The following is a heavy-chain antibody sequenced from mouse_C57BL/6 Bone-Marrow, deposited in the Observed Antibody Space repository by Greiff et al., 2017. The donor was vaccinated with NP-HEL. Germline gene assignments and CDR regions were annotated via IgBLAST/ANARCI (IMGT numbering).Heavy chain of an antibody. D-gene: IGHD1-1*01. V-gene: IGHV1-59*01. CDR1: GYTFTSYW. Sequence: QVQLQQPGAELVRPGTSVKLSCKASGYTFTSYWMHWVKQRPGQGLEWIGVIDPSDSYTNYNQKFKGKATLTVDTSSSTAYMQLSSLTSEDSAVYYCAREGELPRSHYFDYWGQGTTLTVSS. CDR2: IDPSDSYT. J-gene: IGHJ2*01. CDR3: AREGELPRSHYFDY.